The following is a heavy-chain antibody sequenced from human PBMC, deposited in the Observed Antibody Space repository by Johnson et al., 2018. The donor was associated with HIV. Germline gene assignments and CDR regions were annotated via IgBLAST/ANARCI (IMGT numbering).Heavy chain of an antibody. CDR1: GFTFSSYG. CDR2: ISYDGSNK. D-gene: IGHD2-15*01. V-gene: IGHV3-30*03. CDR3: ATPQEGYSAFDI. J-gene: IGHJ3*02. Sequence: QVQLVESGGGVVQPGRSLRLSCAASGFTFSSYGMHWVRQAPGKGLEWVAVISYDGSNKYYADSVKGRFTISRDNSKNTLYLQMNSLRAEDTAVYYCATPQEGYSAFDIWVQGTMVTVSS.